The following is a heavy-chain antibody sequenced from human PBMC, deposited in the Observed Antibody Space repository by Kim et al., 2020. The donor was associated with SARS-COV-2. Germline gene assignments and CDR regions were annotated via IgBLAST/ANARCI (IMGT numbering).Heavy chain of an antibody. V-gene: IGHV1-3*01. J-gene: IGHJ5*02. CDR3: ARVYDSGSYPNWFDP. D-gene: IGHD3-10*01. Sequence: SQKLQGRVTITRDTAASTAYMDLSSLRSEDTAVYYCARVYDSGSYPNWFDPWGQGTLVIVSS.